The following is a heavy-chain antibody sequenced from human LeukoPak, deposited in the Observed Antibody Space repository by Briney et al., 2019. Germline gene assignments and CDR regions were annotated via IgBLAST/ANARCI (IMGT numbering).Heavy chain of an antibody. CDR2: IYSGSST. Sequence: GGSLRLSCAASGFTVSSNYMSWVRQAPGKGLEWVSVIYSGSSTYHADSVKGRFTISRDNSKNTLFLQMNTLSAEDTAVYYCARLVGITYFDYWGQGTLVTVSS. D-gene: IGHD2-15*01. V-gene: IGHV3-53*01. J-gene: IGHJ4*02. CDR3: ARLVGITYFDY. CDR1: GFTVSSNY.